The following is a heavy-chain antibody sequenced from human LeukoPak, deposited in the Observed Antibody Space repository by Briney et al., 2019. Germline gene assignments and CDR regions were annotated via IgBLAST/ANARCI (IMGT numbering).Heavy chain of an antibody. CDR1: GYTFTGYY. Sequence: GASVKVSCKASGYTFTGYYMHWVRQAPGQGLEWMGWINPNRGGTNYAQKFQGRVTMTRDTSISTAYMELSRLRSDDTAVYYCARDIGSGWSSIDYWGQGTLVTVSS. CDR2: INPNRGGT. V-gene: IGHV1-2*02. D-gene: IGHD6-19*01. J-gene: IGHJ4*02. CDR3: ARDIGSGWSSIDY.